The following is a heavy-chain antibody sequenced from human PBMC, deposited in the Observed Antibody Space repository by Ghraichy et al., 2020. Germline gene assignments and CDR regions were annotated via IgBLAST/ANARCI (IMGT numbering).Heavy chain of an antibody. CDR2: ISSSSTTI. J-gene: IGHJ2*01. D-gene: IGHD3-16*01. CDR3: ARDRAIYDHVFWYFDL. Sequence: GGSLRLSCAASGFTFSSYSLNWVRQAPGKGLEWVSFISSSSTTIYYADSVKGRFTISRDNAKNSLYLQMNSLRDEDTAVYYCARDRAIYDHVFWYFDLWGRGTLVTVSS. V-gene: IGHV3-48*02. CDR1: GFTFSSYS.